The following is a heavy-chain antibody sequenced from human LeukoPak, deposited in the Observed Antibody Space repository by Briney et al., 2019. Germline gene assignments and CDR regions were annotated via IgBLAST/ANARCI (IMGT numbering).Heavy chain of an antibody. J-gene: IGHJ6*03. CDR2: INHSGIT. V-gene: IGHV4-34*01. CDR1: GESFSGCY. Sequence: PSETLSLTCAVYGESFSGCYWSWIRQPPGKGLEWIGEINHSGITNYNPSLKSRVTISVDTSKNQFSLKLSSVTAADTAVYYCADGNSIFGVVTPLMDVWGKGTTVTVSS. D-gene: IGHD3-3*01. CDR3: ADGNSIFGVVTPLMDV.